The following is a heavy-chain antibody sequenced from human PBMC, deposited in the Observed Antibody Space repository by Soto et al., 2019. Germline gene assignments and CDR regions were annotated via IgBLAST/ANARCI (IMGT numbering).Heavy chain of an antibody. J-gene: IGHJ6*02. CDR3: ANLGGKYGMDV. CDR2: ISWDGGST. Sequence: GGSLRLSCAASGFTFDDYTMHWVRQAPGKGLEWVSLISWDGGSTYYADSVKGRFTISRDNSKNSLYLQMNSLRTEDTALYYCANLGGKYGMDVWGQGTTVTVSS. V-gene: IGHV3-43*01. CDR1: GFTFDDYT.